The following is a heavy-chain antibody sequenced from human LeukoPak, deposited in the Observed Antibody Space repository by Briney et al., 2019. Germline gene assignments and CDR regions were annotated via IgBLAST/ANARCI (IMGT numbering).Heavy chain of an antibody. CDR3: ARGGSSTWPKDY. CDR1: GYTFTSYD. J-gene: IGHJ4*02. Sequence: ASVKVSCKASGYTFTSYDINWVRQATGQGLEWMGWMNPNSGNTGYAQKFQGRVTMTRNTSISTAYMELSSLRSEDTAVYYCARGGSSTWPKDYWGQGTLVTVSS. V-gene: IGHV1-8*01. D-gene: IGHD6-13*01. CDR2: MNPNSGNT.